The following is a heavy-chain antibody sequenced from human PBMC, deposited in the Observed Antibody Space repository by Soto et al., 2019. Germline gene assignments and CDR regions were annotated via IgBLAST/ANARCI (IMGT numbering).Heavy chain of an antibody. J-gene: IGHJ5*02. V-gene: IGHV3-30*03. CDR1: GFIFSSYG. D-gene: IGHD6-13*01. CDR3: VYSSSWYPYNWFDP. CDR2: ISYDGGNK. Sequence: QVQLVESGGGVVQPGRSLRLSCAASGFIFSSYGVHWVRQAPGKGLEWVAVISYDGGNKYYADSVKGRFTISRDNSKNTLYLQMNSLRAEDTAMYYCVYSSSWYPYNWFDPWGQGTLVTVSS.